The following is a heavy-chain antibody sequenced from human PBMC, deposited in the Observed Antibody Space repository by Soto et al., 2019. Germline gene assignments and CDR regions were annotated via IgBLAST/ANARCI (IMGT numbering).Heavy chain of an antibody. Sequence: SETLSLTCAVSGGSISSGGYSWSWIRQPPGKGLEWIGEINPSGSTNYNPSLKSRVTISVDTSRNQFSLRLTSVTAADTAVYYCARGDSRYSGLWGQGILVTVSS. CDR2: INPSGST. V-gene: IGHV4-30-2*01. CDR3: ARGDSRYSGL. D-gene: IGHD6-19*01. J-gene: IGHJ4*02. CDR1: GGSISSGGYS.